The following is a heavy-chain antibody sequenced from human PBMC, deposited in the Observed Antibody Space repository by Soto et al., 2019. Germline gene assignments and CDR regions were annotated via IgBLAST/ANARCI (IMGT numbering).Heavy chain of an antibody. D-gene: IGHD2-2*01. CDR2: IKQDGSEK. Sequence: GGSLRLSCAASGFTFSRYWMSWVRQAPGKGLEWVANIKQDGSEKYYMDSVKGRFTVSRDNAKNSLYLQMNSLRAEDTAVYYCARHVGVVPTGLWAIVGLYYMDVWAKGTTVTVSS. CDR1: GFTFSRYW. V-gene: IGHV3-7*01. J-gene: IGHJ6*03. CDR3: ARHVGVVPTGLWAIVGLYYMDV.